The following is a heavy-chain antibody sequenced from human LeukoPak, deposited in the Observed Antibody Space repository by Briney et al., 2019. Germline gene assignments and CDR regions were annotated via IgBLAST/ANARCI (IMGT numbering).Heavy chain of an antibody. D-gene: IGHD3-9*01. CDR3: AKAKGHDIFTGSRIFDY. V-gene: IGHV3-23*01. J-gene: IGHJ4*02. CDR1: GFTFSSYV. CDR2: ISSSGDVI. Sequence: PTGGSLRLSCAASGFTFSSYVVNWVRQAPGRGLEWVSLISSSGDVIYYADSVKGRFTISRDDSKSTLYLQMNGLRAEDTAIYYCAKAKGHDIFTGSRIFDYWGQGTLVTVSS.